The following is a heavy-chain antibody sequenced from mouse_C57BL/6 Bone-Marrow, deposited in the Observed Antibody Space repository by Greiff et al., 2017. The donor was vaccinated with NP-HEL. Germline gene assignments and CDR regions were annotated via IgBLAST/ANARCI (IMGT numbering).Heavy chain of an antibody. J-gene: IGHJ1*03. D-gene: IGHD2-4*01. Sequence: EVKVVESGGGLVQPKGSLKLSCAASGFSFNTYAMNWVRQAPGKGLEWVARIRSKSNNYATYYADSVKDRFTISRDDSESMLYLQMNNLKTEDTAMYYCVRHGDYDRYFDVWGTGTTVTVSS. V-gene: IGHV10-1*01. CDR1: GFSFNTYA. CDR2: IRSKSNNYAT. CDR3: VRHGDYDRYFDV.